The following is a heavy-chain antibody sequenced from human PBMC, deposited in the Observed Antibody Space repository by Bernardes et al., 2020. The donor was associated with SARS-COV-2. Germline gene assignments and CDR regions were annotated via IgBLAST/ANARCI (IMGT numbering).Heavy chain of an antibody. CDR1: GYTFTSYA. V-gene: IGHV7-4-1*02. D-gene: IGHD3-10*01. CDR3: ARDLLLWFGEGRDV. CDR2: INTNTGNP. Sequence: ASVKVSCKASGYTFTSYAINWVRQAPGQGLEWMGWINTNTGNPTYAQGFTGRFVFSLDTSVSTAYLQISSLKAEDTAVYYCARDLLLWFGEGRDVWGQGTTVTVSS. J-gene: IGHJ6*02.